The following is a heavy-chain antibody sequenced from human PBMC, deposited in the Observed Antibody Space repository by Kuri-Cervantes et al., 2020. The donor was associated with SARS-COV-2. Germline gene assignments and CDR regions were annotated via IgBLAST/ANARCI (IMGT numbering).Heavy chain of an antibody. CDR3: ARDHRSGPEGIYFDY. CDR2: ISSSSSYI. CDR1: GFTFSSYS. J-gene: IGHJ4*02. Sequence: GGSRRLSFAASGFTFSSYSMNWVRQAPGKGLEWVSSISSSSSYIYYADSVKGRFTISRDNAKNSLYLQMNSLRAEDTAVYYCARDHRSGPEGIYFDYWGQGTLVTVSS. D-gene: IGHD6-13*01. V-gene: IGHV3-21*01.